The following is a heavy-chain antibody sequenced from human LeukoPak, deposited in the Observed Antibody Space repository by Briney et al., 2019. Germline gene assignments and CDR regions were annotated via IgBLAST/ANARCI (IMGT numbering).Heavy chain of an antibody. CDR3: AKDPTGIVGAMI. CDR2: IRYDGSNK. Sequence: PGGSLRLSCAASGFTFSSYGMHWVRQAPGKGLEGVAFIRYDGSNKYYADSVKGRFTISRDNSKNTLYLQMNSLRAEDTAVYYCAKDPTGIVGAMIWGQGTMVTVSS. D-gene: IGHD1-26*01. CDR1: GFTFSSYG. J-gene: IGHJ3*02. V-gene: IGHV3-30*02.